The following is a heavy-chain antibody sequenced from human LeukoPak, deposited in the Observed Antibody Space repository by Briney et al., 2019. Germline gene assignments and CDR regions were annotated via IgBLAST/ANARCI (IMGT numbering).Heavy chain of an antibody. D-gene: IGHD5-24*01. J-gene: IGHJ4*02. CDR3: ARGNFRRDGYNFDY. CDR1: GFIFSGYV. V-gene: IGHV3-33*01. Sequence: GRSLRLSCAASGFIFSGYVMHWVRQAPGKLLERVAVIWYDGSNKYYADSVKGRFTISRDNFKNTLYLQMNSLRAEDKAVFYCARGNFRRDGYNFDYWGQGTLVTVSS. CDR2: IWYDGSNK.